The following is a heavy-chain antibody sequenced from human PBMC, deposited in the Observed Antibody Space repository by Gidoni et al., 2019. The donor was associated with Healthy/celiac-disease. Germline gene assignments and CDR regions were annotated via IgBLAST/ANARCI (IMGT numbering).Heavy chain of an antibody. CDR3: ARDTAMVTGYGMDV. V-gene: IGHV1-69*02. CDR1: GGTFSSYT. CDR2: IIPILGIA. Sequence: QVQLVQAGAEVKKPGSSVKVSCKASGGTFSSYTISWVRQSPGQGLEWMGRIIPILGIANYAQKFQGRVTITADKSTSTAYMELSSLRSEDTAVYCCARDTAMVTGYGMDVWGQGTTVTVSS. D-gene: IGHD5-18*01. J-gene: IGHJ6*02.